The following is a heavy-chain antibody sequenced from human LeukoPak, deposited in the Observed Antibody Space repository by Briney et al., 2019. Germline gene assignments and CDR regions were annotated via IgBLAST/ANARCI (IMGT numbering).Heavy chain of an antibody. Sequence: GGSLRLSCAASGFTFSSYAMHWVRQAPGKGLEWVAVISYDGSNKYYADSVKGRFTISRDNFKNTLYLQMNSLRAEDTAVYYCARGAYYDILTGYPVFDYWGQGTLVTVSS. CDR3: ARGAYYDILTGYPVFDY. CDR2: ISYDGSNK. D-gene: IGHD3-9*01. CDR1: GFTFSSYA. J-gene: IGHJ4*02. V-gene: IGHV3-30-3*01.